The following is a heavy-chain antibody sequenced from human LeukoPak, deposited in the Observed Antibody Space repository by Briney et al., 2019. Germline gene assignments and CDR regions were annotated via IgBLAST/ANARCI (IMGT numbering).Heavy chain of an antibody. CDR3: GRVRYYDSSGHDY. D-gene: IGHD3-22*01. J-gene: IGHJ4*02. Sequence: ASVKVSCKASGYTFTGYYMHWVRQAPGQGLEWMGWINPNSGGTNYAQKFQGRVTMTRDTSISTAYMELRRLRSDDTAVYYCGRVRYYDSSGHDYWGQGTLVTVSS. V-gene: IGHV1-2*02. CDR1: GYTFTGYY. CDR2: INPNSGGT.